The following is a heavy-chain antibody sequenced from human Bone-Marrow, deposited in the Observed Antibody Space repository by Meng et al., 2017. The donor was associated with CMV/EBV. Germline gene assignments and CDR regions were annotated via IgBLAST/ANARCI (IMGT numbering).Heavy chain of an antibody. V-gene: IGHV4-34*01. CDR3: ARGLRITMVRGARLDY. CDR1: GGSFSGYY. CDR2: INHSGST. D-gene: IGHD3-10*01. J-gene: IGHJ4*02. Sequence: QGQHHHGGAGLLKPSQTLSPPCAVDGGSFSGYYWSWIRQPPGKGLEWIGEINHSGSTNYSPSLKSRVTISVDTSKNQFSLKLSSVTAADTAVYYCARGLRITMVRGARLDYWGQGTLVTVSS.